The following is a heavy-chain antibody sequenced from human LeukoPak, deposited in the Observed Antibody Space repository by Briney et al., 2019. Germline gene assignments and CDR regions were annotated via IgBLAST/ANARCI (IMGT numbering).Heavy chain of an antibody. CDR1: GFTFDDYA. CDR2: ISRNSGSI. Sequence: GGSLRLSCAASGFTFDDYAMHWVRQAPGKGLEWVSGISRNSGSIGYADSVKGRFTISRDNAKNSLYLQMNSLRAEDTALYYCAKDLLDYYDSSGYFYYWGQGTLVTVSS. CDR3: AKDLLDYYDSSGYFYY. V-gene: IGHV3-9*01. D-gene: IGHD3-22*01. J-gene: IGHJ4*02.